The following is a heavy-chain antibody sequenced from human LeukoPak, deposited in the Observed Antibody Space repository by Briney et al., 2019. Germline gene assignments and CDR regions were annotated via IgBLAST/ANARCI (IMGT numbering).Heavy chain of an antibody. V-gene: IGHV4-34*01. CDR1: GGSFSGYY. CDR2: INHSGST. CDR3: ARLPDY. J-gene: IGHJ4*02. Sequence: RTSETLSLTCAVYGGSFSGYYWSWIRQPPGKGLEWIGEINHSGSTNYNPSLKSRVTISVDTSKNQFSLKLSSVTAADTAVYYCARLPDYWGQGTLVTVSS.